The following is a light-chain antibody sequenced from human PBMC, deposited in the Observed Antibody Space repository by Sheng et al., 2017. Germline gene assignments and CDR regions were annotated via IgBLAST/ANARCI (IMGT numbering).Light chain of an antibody. J-gene: IGKJ2*01. CDR1: QNVISG. CDR3: QQYNNWPPLYT. CDR2: GAS. Sequence: EIVLTQSPGTLSLSPGDTATLSCKSSQNVISGWLGWYQHKPGQAPRLLIYGASTRATGIPARFSGSGSGTEFTLTISSLQSEDFAVYYCQQYNNWPPLYTFGQGTKLEI. V-gene: IGKV3-15*01.